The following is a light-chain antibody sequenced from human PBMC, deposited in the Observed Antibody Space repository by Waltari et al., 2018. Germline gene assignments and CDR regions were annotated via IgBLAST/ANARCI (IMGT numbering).Light chain of an antibody. CDR1: QGIRSV. Sequence: TCRASQGIRSVLAWYQQRPGKPPQFLIYDASTLHSGVPSRFSGSGSGTDFSLTINSLQPEDFATYYCQQYINYPFTFGPGTKVDFK. J-gene: IGKJ3*01. V-gene: IGKV1D-13*01. CDR2: DAS. CDR3: QQYINYPFT.